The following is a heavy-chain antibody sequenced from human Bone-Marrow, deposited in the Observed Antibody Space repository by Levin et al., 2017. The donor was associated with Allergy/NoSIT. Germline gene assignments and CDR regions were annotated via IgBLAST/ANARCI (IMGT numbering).Heavy chain of an antibody. D-gene: IGHD3-10*01. CDR1: GFTVSSNY. V-gene: IGHV3-53*01. CDR2: IYSGGST. CDR3: ARGWFGELLSH. J-gene: IGHJ4*02. Sequence: GGSLRLSCAASGFTVSSNYMSWVRQAPGKGPEWVSVIYSGGSTYYADSVKGQFTISRDNSKNTLYLQMNSLRAEDTAVYYCARGWFGELLSHWGQGTLVTVSS.